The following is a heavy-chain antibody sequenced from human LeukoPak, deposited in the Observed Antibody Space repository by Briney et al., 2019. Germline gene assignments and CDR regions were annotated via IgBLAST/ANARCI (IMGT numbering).Heavy chain of an antibody. CDR1: GYTFTNYG. Sequence: GASVKVSCTASGYTFTNYGISWVRQAPGQGLEWMGWISVYNGNTNYAQRLQGRVTMTTDTSTSTAYMELRSLRSDDTAVYYCARASWHVIPGAPWSSAANCYYFDHWAQGTLVTVSS. D-gene: IGHD3-16*02. V-gene: IGHV1-18*01. CDR2: ISVYNGNT. CDR3: ARASWHVIPGAPWSSAANCYYFDH. J-gene: IGHJ4*02.